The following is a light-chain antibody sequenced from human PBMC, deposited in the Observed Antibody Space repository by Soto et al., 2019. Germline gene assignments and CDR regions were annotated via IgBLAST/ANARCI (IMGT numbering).Light chain of an antibody. J-gene: IGLJ1*01. CDR3: STYTVLTTYV. CDR2: DVG. V-gene: IGLV2-14*03. CDR1: NREVGAYSY. Sequence: QSVLTQPAGVSGSPGQSITISWTGTNREVGAYSYVSWYQQYPCKAPKLLIYDVGARPSGISDRFSVSNSGNTASLTISGLQSEHEADSYFSTYTVLTTYVFGGGTKGTV.